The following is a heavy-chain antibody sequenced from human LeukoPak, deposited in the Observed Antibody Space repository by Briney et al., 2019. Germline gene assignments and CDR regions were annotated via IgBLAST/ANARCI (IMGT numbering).Heavy chain of an antibody. CDR2: INWNGGST. J-gene: IGHJ4*02. CDR1: GFTFDDYG. D-gene: IGHD3-22*01. CDR3: VRHSNYESSGQFDY. Sequence: GGSLRLSCAASGFTFDDYGMSWVRQAPGKGLEWVSGINWNGGSTGYGDSVKGRFTISRDNAKNSLYLQMNSLRVEDTALYYCVRHSNYESSGQFDYWGQGTLVTVSS. V-gene: IGHV3-20*04.